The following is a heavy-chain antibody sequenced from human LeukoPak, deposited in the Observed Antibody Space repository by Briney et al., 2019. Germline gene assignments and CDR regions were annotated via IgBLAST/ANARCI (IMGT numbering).Heavy chain of an antibody. CDR3: ATHPPRYCTGGSCSDY. J-gene: IGHJ4*02. D-gene: IGHD2-15*01. Sequence: SETLSLTCAVYGGSFSGYYWSWIRQPPGKGLEWIGEINHSGSTNYNPSLKSRVTISADTSKNQFSLKLSSVTAADTAVYYCATHPPRYCTGGSCSDYWGQGTLVTVSS. CDR1: GGSFSGYY. V-gene: IGHV4-34*01. CDR2: INHSGST.